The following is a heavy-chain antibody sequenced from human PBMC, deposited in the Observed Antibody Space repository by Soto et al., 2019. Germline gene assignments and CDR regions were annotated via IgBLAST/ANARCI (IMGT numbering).Heavy chain of an antibody. Sequence: GGSLRLSCAASGFTFSSYGMHWVRQAPGKGLEWVAVISYDGSNKYYADSVKGRFTISRDNSKNTLYLQMNSLRAEDTAVYYCAKDYDILTGYYHDYWGQGTMVPVYS. J-gene: IGHJ4*02. CDR2: ISYDGSNK. CDR3: AKDYDILTGYYHDY. V-gene: IGHV3-30*18. CDR1: GFTFSSYG. D-gene: IGHD3-9*01.